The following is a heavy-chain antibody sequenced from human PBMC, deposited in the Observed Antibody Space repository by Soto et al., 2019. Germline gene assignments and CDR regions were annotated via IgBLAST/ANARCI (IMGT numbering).Heavy chain of an antibody. D-gene: IGHD2-15*01. CDR3: ARDCTGGSCFCIY. CDR2: INTYNGNS. V-gene: IGHV1-18*01. J-gene: IGHJ4*02. CDR1: GYTLTNYA. Sequence: QVQLVQSAAEVKKPGASVKVSCKASGYTLTNYAISWVRQAPGQGPEWMGWINTYNGNSNYAQKCQGRVTMTTDTSTNTAYMEVRSLTSDDTAVYYCARDCTGGSCFCIYWGQGALVTVSS.